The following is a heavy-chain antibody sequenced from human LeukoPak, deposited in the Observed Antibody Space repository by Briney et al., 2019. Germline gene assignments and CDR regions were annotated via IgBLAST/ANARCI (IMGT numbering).Heavy chain of an antibody. D-gene: IGHD2-2*01. Sequence: ASVKVSCKASGYTFTSYYMHWVRQAPGQGLEWMGIINPSGGSTSYAQKFQGRVTMTRDMSTSTAYMELRSLRSDDTAVYYCARVLKRGYCSSTSCPNWFDPWGQGTLVTVSS. CDR2: INPSGGST. CDR3: ARVLKRGYCSSTSCPNWFDP. J-gene: IGHJ5*02. V-gene: IGHV1-46*01. CDR1: GYTFTSYY.